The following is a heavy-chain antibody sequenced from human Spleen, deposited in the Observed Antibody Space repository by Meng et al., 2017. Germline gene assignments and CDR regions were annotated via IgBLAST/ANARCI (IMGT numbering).Heavy chain of an antibody. V-gene: IGHV1-18*01. CDR1: GYTFTTYG. CDR2: FVTYRDT. CDR3: VQGTPGRSYCDY. J-gene: IGHJ4*02. Sequence: QVQLVQSGAEVKKPGASVKVSCKASGYTFTTYGMSWVRQAPGQGLEWMGWFVTYRDTYPAPKFQHRVTLTTDTLTNTVFMELRSLTPEDTAVYYCVQGTPGRSYCDYWGQGTLVTVSS. D-gene: IGHD3-10*01.